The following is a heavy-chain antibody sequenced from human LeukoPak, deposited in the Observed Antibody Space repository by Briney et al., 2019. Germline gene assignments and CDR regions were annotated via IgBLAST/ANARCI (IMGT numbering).Heavy chain of an antibody. CDR1: GFTFSSYE. D-gene: IGHD6-19*01. Sequence: GGSLRLSCAASGFTFSSYEMNWVRQAPGKGLEWVSYISSSGSTIYYADSVKGRFTISRDNAKNSLYLQMNSLRAEDTAVYYCARDSPVAGTSWGQGTVVTVSS. J-gene: IGHJ5*02. CDR3: ARDSPVAGTS. V-gene: IGHV3-48*03. CDR2: ISSSGSTI.